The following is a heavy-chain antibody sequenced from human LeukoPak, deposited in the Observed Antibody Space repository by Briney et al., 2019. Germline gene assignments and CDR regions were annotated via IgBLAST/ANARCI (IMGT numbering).Heavy chain of an antibody. Sequence: GGSLRLSCAASGFTFSSYAMSWVRQAPGKGLEWVSAISGSGGSTYYADSVKGRFTISRDNSKNTLYLQMNSLRAEDTAVYYCAKDRGSGWYGNWFDPWGQGTLVTVSS. CDR2: ISGSGGST. D-gene: IGHD6-19*01. V-gene: IGHV3-23*01. CDR1: GFTFSSYA. J-gene: IGHJ5*02. CDR3: AKDRGSGWYGNWFDP.